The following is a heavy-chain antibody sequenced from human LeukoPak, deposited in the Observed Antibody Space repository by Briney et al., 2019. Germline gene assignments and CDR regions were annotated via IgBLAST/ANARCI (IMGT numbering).Heavy chain of an antibody. CDR2: IYHSGST. J-gene: IGHJ4*02. D-gene: IGHD3-16*02. CDR1: GGSISSGGYS. Sequence: SETLSLTCAVSGGSISSGGYSWSWIRQPPGKGLEWIGYIYHSGSTYYNPSLKSRVTISVDRSKNQFSLKLSSVTAADTAVYYCARDGGDYVWGSYRYTTPPLGWGQGTLVTVSS. CDR3: ARDGGDYVWGSYRYTTPPLG. V-gene: IGHV4-30-2*01.